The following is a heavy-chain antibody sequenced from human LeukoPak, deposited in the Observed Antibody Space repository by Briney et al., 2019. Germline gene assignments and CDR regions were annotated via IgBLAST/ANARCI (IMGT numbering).Heavy chain of an antibody. V-gene: IGHV1-18*01. J-gene: IGHJ4*02. D-gene: IGHD1-26*01. CDR2: ISTYNDNT. Sequence: VASVKVSCKASGYTFTSYDINWVRQAPGQGLEWMGWISTYNDNTNYAQKFQGRVTMTTDTSTSTAYMELRSLRSDDTAVYYCARQSTRLFNTGSYYPPPAYDYWGQGTLVIVSS. CDR3: ARQSTRLFNTGSYYPPPAYDY. CDR1: GYTFTSYD.